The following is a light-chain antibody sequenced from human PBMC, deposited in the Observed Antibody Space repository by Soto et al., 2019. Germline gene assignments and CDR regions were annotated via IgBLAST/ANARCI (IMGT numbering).Light chain of an antibody. CDR3: QQRSNWPA. CDR2: GAS. CDR1: QSVSSN. Sequence: EIVMTQSPATLSVSPGERATLSCRASQSVSSNLAWYQQKPGQAPRLLIYGASTRATGIPARFSGSGSGTAFTLTISSLQSEDFAVYYCQQRSNWPAFGQGTKVEIK. V-gene: IGKV3-15*01. J-gene: IGKJ1*01.